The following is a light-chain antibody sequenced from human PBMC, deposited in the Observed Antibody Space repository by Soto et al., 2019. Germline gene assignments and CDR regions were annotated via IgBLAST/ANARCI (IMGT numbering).Light chain of an antibody. CDR1: SSDVGGYNY. Sequence: QSVLTQPRSVSGSPGQSVTISCTGTSSDVGGYNYVSWYQQHPGKAPKLMIYDVSKRPSGVPDRFSGSKSGNTASLTISGLQAEDEADYYCSSYAGSSTVVFGGGTKVTVL. J-gene: IGLJ3*02. V-gene: IGLV2-11*01. CDR3: SSYAGSSTVV. CDR2: DVS.